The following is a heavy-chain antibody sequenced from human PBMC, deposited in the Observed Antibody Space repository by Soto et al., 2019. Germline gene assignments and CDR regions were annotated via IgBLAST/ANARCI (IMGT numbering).Heavy chain of an antibody. CDR3: ASYRDGLVAY. D-gene: IGHD5-12*01. V-gene: IGHV4-59*08. Sequence: QVQLQESGPGLVKPSETLSLTGTVSGGSISSYYWSWIRQPPGKGLEWIGYVHYSGNSNYISSLKSRVTISVDTSKRQISLRLSSVTAADTAVYYCASYRDGLVAYWGQGTLVTVSS. J-gene: IGHJ4*02. CDR1: GGSISSYY. CDR2: VHYSGNS.